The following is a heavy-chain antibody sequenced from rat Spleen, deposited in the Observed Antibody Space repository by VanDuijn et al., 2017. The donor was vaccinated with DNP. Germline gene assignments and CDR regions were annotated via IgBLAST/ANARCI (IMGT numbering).Heavy chain of an antibody. V-gene: IGHV5-22*01. J-gene: IGHJ2*01. D-gene: IGHD4-1*01. CDR3: ARRGHGGYYFDF. CDR2: ITYDDGST. Sequence: EVQLVESGGGLVLPGGSLKLSCAASGFTFSDYSLAWVRQAPTKGLEWVAYITYDDGSTYYGDSVKGRLTISRDNAKSTLYLQMNSLRSEDMATYYCARRGHGGYYFDFWGQGVMVTVSP. CDR1: GFTFSDYS.